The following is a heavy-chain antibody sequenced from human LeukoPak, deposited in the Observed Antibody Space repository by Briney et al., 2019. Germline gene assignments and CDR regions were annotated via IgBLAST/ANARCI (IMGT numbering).Heavy chain of an antibody. D-gene: IGHD1-26*01. J-gene: IGHJ5*02. CDR2: ISVDNGNT. CDR3: ARDPVGATGGWFDP. Sequence: ASVKVPCKASGHTLSSYGISWVRQAPGQGPEWMGWISVDNGNTKYAQKFQGRVTLTTDTSTSTAYMELRSLRSDDTAVYYCARDPVGATGGWFDPWGQRTLVTVST. CDR1: GHTLSSYG. V-gene: IGHV1-18*01.